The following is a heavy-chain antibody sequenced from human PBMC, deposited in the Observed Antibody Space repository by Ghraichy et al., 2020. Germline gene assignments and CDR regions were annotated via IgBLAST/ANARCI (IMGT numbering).Heavy chain of an antibody. CDR2: ISSNGGST. V-gene: IGHV3-64D*06. CDR1: GFTFSSYA. Sequence: GGSLRLSCSASGFTFSSYAMHWVRQAPGKGLEYVSAISSNGGSTYYADSVKGRFTISRDNSKNTLYLQMSSLRAEDTAVYYCVKAESNYYGSGSYYIYYGMDVWGQGTTVTVSS. J-gene: IGHJ6*02. CDR3: VKAESNYYGSGSYYIYYGMDV. D-gene: IGHD3-10*01.